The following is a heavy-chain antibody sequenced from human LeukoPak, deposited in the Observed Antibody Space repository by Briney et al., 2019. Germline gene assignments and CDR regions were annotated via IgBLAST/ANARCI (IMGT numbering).Heavy chain of an antibody. J-gene: IGHJ4*02. D-gene: IGHD5-12*01. CDR2: IWYDGSNK. V-gene: IGHV3-33*01. CDR3: AREATSSDCFDY. Sequence: GVPLRLPCAASGFTFSSYGMLWVPQAPDKGLEWVAVIWYDGSNKYYADSVKGRFTISRDNSKNTLYLQMNSLRAEDTAVYYCAREATSSDCFDYWGQGTLVTVSS. CDR1: GFTFSSYG.